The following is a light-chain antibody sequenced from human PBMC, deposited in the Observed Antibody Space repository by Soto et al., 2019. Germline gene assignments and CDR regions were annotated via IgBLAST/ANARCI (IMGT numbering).Light chain of an antibody. CDR2: GAS. CDR1: QSVSSSY. Sequence: EIVLTQSPGTLSLSPGERATLSCRVSQSVSSSYLAWYQQKPGQAPRLLIYGASSRATGIPDRFSGSGSGTHFTLTISRLEPEDFAVFYCQQYGSSPETFGQGSKVDIK. V-gene: IGKV3-20*01. CDR3: QQYGSSPET. J-gene: IGKJ1*01.